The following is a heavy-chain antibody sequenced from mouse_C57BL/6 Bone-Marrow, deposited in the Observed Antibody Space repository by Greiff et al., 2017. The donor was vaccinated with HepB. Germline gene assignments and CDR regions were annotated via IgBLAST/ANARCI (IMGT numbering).Heavy chain of an antibody. V-gene: IGHV1-64*01. J-gene: IGHJ4*01. D-gene: IGHD3-1*01. Sequence: QVQLQQPGAELVKPGASVKLSCKASGYTFTSYWMHWVKQRPGQGLEWIGMIHPNSGSTNYNEKFKGKATLTADKSSSTAYMQLNSLTSEDSAVYFCARSGTGAMDYWGQGTSVTVSS. CDR1: GYTFTSYW. CDR3: ARSGTGAMDY. CDR2: IHPNSGST.